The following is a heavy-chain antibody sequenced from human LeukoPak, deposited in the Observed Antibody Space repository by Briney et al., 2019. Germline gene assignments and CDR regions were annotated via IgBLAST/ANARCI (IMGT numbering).Heavy chain of an antibody. CDR3: ARDIEAAGLFLDY. CDR1: GFTFSSYW. D-gene: IGHD6-13*01. V-gene: IGHV3-7*01. J-gene: IGHJ4*02. CDR2: MKYDGSEK. Sequence: GGSLRLSWAASGFTFSSYWMSWVRQAPGKGLEWVANMKYDGSEKYYMDSVKGRFTISRDNAKNSLYLQMNSLRAEDTAVYYCARDIEAAGLFLDYWGQGTLVTVSS.